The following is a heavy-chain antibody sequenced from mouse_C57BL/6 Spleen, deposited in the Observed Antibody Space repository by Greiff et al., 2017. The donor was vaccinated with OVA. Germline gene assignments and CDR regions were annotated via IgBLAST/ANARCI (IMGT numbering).Heavy chain of an antibody. Sequence: QVQLQQPGAELVRPGTSVKLSCKASGYTFTSYWMHWVKQRPGQGLEWIGVIDPSDSYTNYNQKFKGKATLTVDTSSSTAYMQLSSLTSEDSAVYYCARSDYYGSSSTYGFDYWGQGTTLTVSS. V-gene: IGHV1-59*01. CDR3: ARSDYYGSSSTYGFDY. CDR1: GYTFTSYW. D-gene: IGHD1-1*01. J-gene: IGHJ2*01. CDR2: IDPSDSYT.